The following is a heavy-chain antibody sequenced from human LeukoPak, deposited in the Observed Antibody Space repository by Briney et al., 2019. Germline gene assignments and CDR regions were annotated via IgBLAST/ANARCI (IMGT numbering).Heavy chain of an antibody. Sequence: GGSLRLSCAPSGFTFSRHGMHWVRQAPGKGLEWVAIINPGDSDTRYSPSFQGQVTISADKSISTVYLRWGSLKASDTAMYYCARQPGAGWFDPWGQGTLVTVSS. V-gene: IGHV5-51*01. CDR3: ARQPGAGWFDP. CDR1: GFTFSRHG. CDR2: INPGDSDT. D-gene: IGHD3-10*01. J-gene: IGHJ5*02.